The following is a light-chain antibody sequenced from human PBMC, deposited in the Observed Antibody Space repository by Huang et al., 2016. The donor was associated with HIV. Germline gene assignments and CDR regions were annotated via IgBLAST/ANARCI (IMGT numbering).Light chain of an antibody. CDR2: DAS. CDR1: QNVSSRY. CDR3: QQYGSSSYT. Sequence: EIVLTQSLASLSLSPGERAMLSCGASQNVSSRYLAWFQQKPGLPPRLLIYDASVRAPGIPDRFSGGGSGTDFTLTISRLEPEDFAVYYCQQYGSSSYTFGQGTKLEIK. J-gene: IGKJ2*01. V-gene: IGKV3D-20*01.